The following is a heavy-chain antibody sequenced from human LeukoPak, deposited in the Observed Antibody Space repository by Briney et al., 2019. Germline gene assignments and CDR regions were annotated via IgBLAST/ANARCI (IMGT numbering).Heavy chain of an antibody. CDR2: IYTSGST. J-gene: IGHJ4*02. V-gene: IGHV4-61*02. CDR1: GASISSSNYY. Sequence: SETLSLTCAVSGASISSSNYYWSWIRQPAGKGLEWIGRIYTSGSTNYNPSLKSRVTMSVDTSKNQFSLKLSSVTAADTAVYYCAREGYDILTGYYKGPFDYWGQGTLVTVSS. D-gene: IGHD3-9*01. CDR3: AREGYDILTGYYKGPFDY.